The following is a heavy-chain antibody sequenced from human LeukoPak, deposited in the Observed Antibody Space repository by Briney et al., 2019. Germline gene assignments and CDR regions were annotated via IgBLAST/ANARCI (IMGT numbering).Heavy chain of an antibody. V-gene: IGHV1-2*02. J-gene: IGHJ5*02. Sequence: ASVKVSCKASGYTFTGYYMHWVRQAPGQGLEWMGWINPNSDGTNYAQKFQGRVTMTRDTSISTAYMELSRLRSDDTAVYYCARAPLWFGEFGFDPWGQGTLVTVSS. CDR2: INPNSDGT. CDR1: GYTFTGYY. CDR3: ARAPLWFGEFGFDP. D-gene: IGHD3-10*01.